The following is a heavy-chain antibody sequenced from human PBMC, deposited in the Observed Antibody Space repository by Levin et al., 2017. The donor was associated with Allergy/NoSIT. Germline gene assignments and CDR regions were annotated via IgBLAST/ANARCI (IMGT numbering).Heavy chain of an antibody. V-gene: IGHV4-34*01. CDR1: GGSFSGYY. CDR2: INHSGST. Sequence: PSETLSLTCAVYGGSFSGYYWSWIRQPPGKGLEWIGEINHSGSTNYNPSLKSRVTISVDTSKNQFSLKLSSVTAADTAVYYCARTRRPPNYWGQGTLVTVSS. J-gene: IGHJ4*02. CDR3: ARTRRPPNY.